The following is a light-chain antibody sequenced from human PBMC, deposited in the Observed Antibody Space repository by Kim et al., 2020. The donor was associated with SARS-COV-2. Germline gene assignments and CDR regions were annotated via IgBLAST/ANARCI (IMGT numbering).Light chain of an antibody. Sequence: QSVLTQSPSASGTPGQRVTISCSGSISNIGRNTVNWYQQLPGTAPKLLIYSNNQRPSGVPDRFSGAKSGTSASLAISGLQSEDEADYYCSAWDDSLSGVLFGGGTQLTVL. CDR2: SNN. CDR1: ISNIGRNT. V-gene: IGLV1-44*01. J-gene: IGLJ2*01. CDR3: SAWDDSLSGVL.